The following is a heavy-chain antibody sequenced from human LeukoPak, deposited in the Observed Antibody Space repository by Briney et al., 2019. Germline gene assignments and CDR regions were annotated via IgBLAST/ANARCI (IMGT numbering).Heavy chain of an antibody. Sequence: GASVKVSCKXSGYTFTDYYMHWVRQAPGQGLEWMGRINPNSGGTSSARKFQGRVTVTRDTSISTVYMELSRLTSDDTAVYYCARSPSGWYGDYWGQGTLVTVSS. CDR2: INPNSGGT. CDR1: GYTFTDYY. CDR3: ARSPSGWYGDY. V-gene: IGHV1-2*06. J-gene: IGHJ4*02. D-gene: IGHD6-19*01.